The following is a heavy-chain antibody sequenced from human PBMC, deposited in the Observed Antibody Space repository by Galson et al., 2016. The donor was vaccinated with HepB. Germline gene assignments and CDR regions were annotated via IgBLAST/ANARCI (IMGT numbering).Heavy chain of an antibody. D-gene: IGHD2-15*01. CDR3: ARKCSGATCLDAFDI. CDR1: GYTFTGSF. CDR2: INTKSGDT. J-gene: IGHJ3*02. Sequence: SVKVSCKASGYTFTGSFIHWVRQAPGQGLEWMGWINTKSGDTNYAQKFQGWAIMTRDTSIRTTYMELSRLRPDDTAVYYCARKCSGATCLDAFDIWGQGTMVTVSS. V-gene: IGHV1-2*04.